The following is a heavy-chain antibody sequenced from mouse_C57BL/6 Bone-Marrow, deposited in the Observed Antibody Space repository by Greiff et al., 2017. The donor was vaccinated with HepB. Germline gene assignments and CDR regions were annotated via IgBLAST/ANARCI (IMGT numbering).Heavy chain of an antibody. CDR1: GYAFTNYL. Sequence: QVQLKQSGAELVRPGTSVKVSCKASGYAFTNYLIEWVKQRPGQGLEWIGVINPGSGGTNYNEKFKGKATLTADKSSSTAYMQLSSLTSEDSAVYFCARPNLLLRSFAYWGQGTLVTVSA. V-gene: IGHV1-54*01. J-gene: IGHJ3*01. D-gene: IGHD1-1*01. CDR2: INPGSGGT. CDR3: ARPNLLLRSFAY.